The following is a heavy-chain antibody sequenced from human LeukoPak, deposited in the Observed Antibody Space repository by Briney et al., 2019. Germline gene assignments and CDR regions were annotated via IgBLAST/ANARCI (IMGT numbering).Heavy chain of an antibody. CDR1: GFTFSSYA. Sequence: PGRSLRLSCAASGFTFSSYAMNWVRQAPGKGLEWVSSISGAGGSTFYADSVEGRFTISRDYSKDTLYLQMESLRVEDTAVYYCPTSTTWHQSVVSWGQGTLVTVSS. CDR2: ISGAGGST. V-gene: IGHV3-23*01. J-gene: IGHJ5*02. CDR3: PTSTTWHQSVVS. D-gene: IGHD2/OR15-2a*01.